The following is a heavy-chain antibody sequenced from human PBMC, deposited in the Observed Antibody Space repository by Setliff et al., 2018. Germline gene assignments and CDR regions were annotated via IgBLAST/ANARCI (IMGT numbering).Heavy chain of an antibody. Sequence: GGSLRLSCAASGLTFSSDAMTWVRQTPGKGLEWVSVISSDSGTYYADSVKGRFTISRDNSKNTLYLQMSSLRTEDTAVYYCRLWFGELLRDYWGQGTLVTVSS. CDR1: GLTFSSDA. D-gene: IGHD3-10*01. CDR2: ISSDSGT. J-gene: IGHJ4*02. CDR3: RLWFGELLRDY. V-gene: IGHV3-53*01.